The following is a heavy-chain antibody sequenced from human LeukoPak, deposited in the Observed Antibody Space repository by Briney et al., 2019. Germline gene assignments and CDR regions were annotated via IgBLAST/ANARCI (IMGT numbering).Heavy chain of an antibody. CDR1: GFPFSSYW. D-gene: IGHD5-24*01. J-gene: IGHJ4*02. Sequence: AGGSLGLSCVASGFPFSSYWMTWVRQAPGKGLEWVANIKQDGSKKSYVDSVKGRFTISRDNAKNSLYLQMNSLRAEDTAIYYCTRVGYIDEGIDYWGQGILVTVSS. V-gene: IGHV3-7*04. CDR2: IKQDGSKK. CDR3: TRVGYIDEGIDY.